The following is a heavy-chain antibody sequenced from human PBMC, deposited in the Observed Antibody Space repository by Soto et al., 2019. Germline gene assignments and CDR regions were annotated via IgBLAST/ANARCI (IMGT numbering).Heavy chain of an antibody. CDR2: ISSSGSTI. J-gene: IGHJ5*02. CDR3: ASQYYDFWSGPNSRWFDP. D-gene: IGHD3-3*01. V-gene: IGHV3-48*03. CDR1: GFTFSSYE. Sequence: GGSLRLSCAASGFTFSSYEMNWVRQAPGKGLEWVSYISSSGSTIYYADSVKGRFTISRDNAKNSLYPQMNSLRAEDTAVYYCASQYYDFWSGPNSRWFDPWGQGTLVTVSS.